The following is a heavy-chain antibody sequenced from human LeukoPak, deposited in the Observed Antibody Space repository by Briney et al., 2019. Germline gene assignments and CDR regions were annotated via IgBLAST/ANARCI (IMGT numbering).Heavy chain of an antibody. CDR1: GGSISSYY. CDR2: IYYSGST. V-gene: IGHV4-59*01. D-gene: IGHD4-17*01. Sequence: SETLSLTCTVSGGSISSYYWSWIRQPPGKGLEWIGYIYYSGSTNYNPSLKSRVTISVDTSKNQFSLKLSSVTAADTAVYYCARASEPTVSPDYWSQGTLVTVSS. CDR3: ARASEPTVSPDY. J-gene: IGHJ4*02.